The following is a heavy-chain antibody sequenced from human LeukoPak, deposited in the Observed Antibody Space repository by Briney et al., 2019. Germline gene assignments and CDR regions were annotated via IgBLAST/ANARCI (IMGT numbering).Heavy chain of an antibody. CDR3: ARNYYSSGSYYSHFDY. CDR2: AYYRSNWDN. D-gene: IGHD3-10*01. Sequence: SQTLSLTCAISGDSVSSNSATWNWIRQSPSRGLEWLGRAYYRSNWDNDYAVSVKSRITINPDTSKNQFSLQLKSVTPEDTAVYYCARNYYSSGSYYSHFDYWGQGTLVTVSS. J-gene: IGHJ4*02. V-gene: IGHV6-1*01. CDR1: GDSVSSNSAT.